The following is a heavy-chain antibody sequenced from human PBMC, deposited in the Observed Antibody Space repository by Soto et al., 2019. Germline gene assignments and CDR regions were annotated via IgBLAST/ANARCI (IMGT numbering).Heavy chain of an antibody. CDR2: ISSSSSTK. J-gene: IGHJ4*02. V-gene: IGHV3-48*01. D-gene: IGHD2-2*01. Sequence: GGSLRLSCAASGFTFSSYSMNWVRQAPGKGLEWVSYISSSSSTKYYADSVKGRFTISRDNAKNSLYLQMNSLRAEDTAVYYCAKDGHQMGYFDYWGQGTLVTVSS. CDR3: AKDGHQMGYFDY. CDR1: GFTFSSYS.